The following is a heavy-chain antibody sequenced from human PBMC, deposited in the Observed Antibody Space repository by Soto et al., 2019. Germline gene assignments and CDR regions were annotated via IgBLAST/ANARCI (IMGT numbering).Heavy chain of an antibody. CDR3: VRDDRWAFDF. D-gene: IGHD3-22*01. CDR1: GFTFSNYA. V-gene: IGHV3-48*02. J-gene: IGHJ3*01. CDR2: ISIGSGSI. Sequence: GVSLSLSCAASGFTFSNYAMNWVRQAPGKGLEWVSYISIGSGSIFYADSVKGRFTISRDDAKNSLYLQMNTLRDEDTAVYYCVRDDRWAFDFWGQGTMVTVS.